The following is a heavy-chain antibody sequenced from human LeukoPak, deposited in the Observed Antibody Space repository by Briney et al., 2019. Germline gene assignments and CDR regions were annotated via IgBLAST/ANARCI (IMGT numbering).Heavy chain of an antibody. CDR1: GYTFTGYY. D-gene: IGHD2-2*01. V-gene: IGHV1-2*02. CDR2: INPNSGGT. Sequence: ASVKVSCKASGYTFTGYYMHWVRQAPGQGLEWMGWINPNSGGTNYAQKFQGRVTMTRDTSISTAYMELSRLRSDDTAVYYCARVRSAEGVVDYWGQGTLVTVSS. J-gene: IGHJ4*02. CDR3: ARVRSAEGVVDY.